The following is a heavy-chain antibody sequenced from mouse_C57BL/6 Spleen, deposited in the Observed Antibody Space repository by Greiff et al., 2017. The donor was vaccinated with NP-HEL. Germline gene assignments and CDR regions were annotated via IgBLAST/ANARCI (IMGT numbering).Heavy chain of an antibody. CDR1: GFTFTDYY. CDR3: ARSPYGNYWYFDV. Sequence: EVHLVESGGGLVQPGGSLSLSCAASGFTFTDYYMSWVRQPPGKALEWLGFIRNKANGYTTEYSASVKGRFTISRDNSQSILYLQMNALRAEDSATYYCARSPYGNYWYFDVWGTGTTVTVSS. D-gene: IGHD2-1*01. J-gene: IGHJ1*03. V-gene: IGHV7-3*01. CDR2: IRNKANGYTT.